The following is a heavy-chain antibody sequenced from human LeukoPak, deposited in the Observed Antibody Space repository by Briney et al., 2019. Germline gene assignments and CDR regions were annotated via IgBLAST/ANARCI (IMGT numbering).Heavy chain of an antibody. D-gene: IGHD2-15*01. V-gene: IGHV5-51*01. Sequence: PGESLKISCKGSGYSFTSYWIGWVRQMPGKGLEWMGIIYPGDSDTRYSPSFQGQVTISADKSISTAYLQWSSLKASNTAMYYCARSNLYCSGGSCYSYYFDYWGQGTLVTVSS. J-gene: IGHJ4*02. CDR3: ARSNLYCSGGSCYSYYFDY. CDR1: GYSFTSYW. CDR2: IYPGDSDT.